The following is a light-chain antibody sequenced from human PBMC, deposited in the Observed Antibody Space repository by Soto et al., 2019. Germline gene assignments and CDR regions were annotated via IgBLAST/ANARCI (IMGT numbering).Light chain of an antibody. J-gene: IGKJ5*01. CDR3: QQYGSSPIT. CDR2: GAS. Sequence: EIVLTQSPGTLSLSPGERATLSCRASQSVNTNYLAWYQQKSGQAPRLLIYGASSSATGIPDRFSGSGSGTDFTLTISRLEPEDCAAYFCQQYGSSPITFGQGTRLEIK. V-gene: IGKV3-20*01. CDR1: QSVNTNY.